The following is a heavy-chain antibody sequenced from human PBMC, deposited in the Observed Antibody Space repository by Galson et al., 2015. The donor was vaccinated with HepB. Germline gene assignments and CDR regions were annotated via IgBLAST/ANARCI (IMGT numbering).Heavy chain of an antibody. CDR1: GGSISSSSYY. D-gene: IGHD3-3*01. CDR3: ARRGHYDFWTGYFDY. V-gene: IGHV4-39*01. Sequence: LSLTCTVSGGSISSSSYYWGWIRQPPGKGLEWIGSIYYSGSTYYNPSLKSRVTISVDTSKNQFSLKVTSVTAADTAVYYCARRGHYDFWTGYFDYWGQGTLVTVSS. J-gene: IGHJ4*02. CDR2: IYYSGST.